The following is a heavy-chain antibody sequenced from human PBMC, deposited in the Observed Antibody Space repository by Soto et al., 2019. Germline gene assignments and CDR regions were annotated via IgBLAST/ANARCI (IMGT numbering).Heavy chain of an antibody. D-gene: IGHD1-7*01. J-gene: IGHJ6*02. V-gene: IGHV4-59*01. CDR1: GGSISSYY. CDR2: IYYSGST. CDR3: ARIRNWNYVIYYYYGMDV. Sequence: QVQLQESGPGLVKPSETLSLTCTVSGGSISSYYWSWIRQPPGKGLEWIGYIYYSGSTNYNPSLKSRVTISVDTSKNQFSLKLSSVTAADTAVYYCARIRNWNYVIYYYYGMDVWGQGTTVTVSS.